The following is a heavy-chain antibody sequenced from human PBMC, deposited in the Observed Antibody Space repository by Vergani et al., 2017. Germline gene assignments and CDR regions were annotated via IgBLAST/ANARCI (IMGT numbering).Heavy chain of an antibody. CDR3: ARQKDYYMDV. CDR2: IYYSGTT. V-gene: IGHV4-31*11. J-gene: IGHJ6*03. Sequence: QLLLQDSGPGQVKPSETLSLTCGVSDGSINSRSYYWSWVRQRPGMGLDWIGYIYYSGTTYYNPSLESRLTISLDTSENHLSLKLTSVTAADTAVYYCARQKDYYMDVWGKGATVTVS. CDR1: DGSINSRSYY.